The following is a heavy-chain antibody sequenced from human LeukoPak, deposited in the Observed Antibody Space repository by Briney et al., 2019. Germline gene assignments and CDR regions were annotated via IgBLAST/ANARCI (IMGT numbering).Heavy chain of an antibody. V-gene: IGHV3-74*01. Sequence: GGSLRLSCAASGLTFSSHWIHWVRQAPGKGLVWVSRITNDGSSTTYADSVKGRFTISRDNAKNSLYLQMSNLRAEDTAVYFCARGGGLDVWGQGATVTVSS. CDR1: GLTFSSHW. CDR2: ITNDGSST. CDR3: ARGGGLDV. J-gene: IGHJ6*02. D-gene: IGHD3-16*01.